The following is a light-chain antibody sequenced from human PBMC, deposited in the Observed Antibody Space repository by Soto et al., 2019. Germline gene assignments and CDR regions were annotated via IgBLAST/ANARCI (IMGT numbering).Light chain of an antibody. CDR2: DAS. CDR3: QHRNNWPLT. CDR1: ENINTY. V-gene: IGKV3-11*01. J-gene: IGKJ4*01. Sequence: VVLTQSPATLYVSPGERATLSCRASENINTYLAWYQQKPGQAPKLLIYDASNRATGIPARFSASGSGTDFTLTISSLEPEDFAVYYCQHRNNWPLTFGGGTKVEIK.